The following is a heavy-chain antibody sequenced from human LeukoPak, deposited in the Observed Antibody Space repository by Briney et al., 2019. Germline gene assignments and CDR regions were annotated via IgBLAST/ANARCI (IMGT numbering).Heavy chain of an antibody. V-gene: IGHV3-66*01. J-gene: IGHJ4*02. CDR3: ARERPDSRNLDS. D-gene: IGHD1-14*01. CDR2: TYSGYTT. Sequence: GVSLSLSCAACGYIVRSNYLKWVSQAPARGLEGVSITYSGYTTYYADSVKMRVIISRDDSKNTLSLQMNDLTVEDTAVYYCARERPDSRNLDSWGRGALVTVSS. CDR1: GYIVRSNY.